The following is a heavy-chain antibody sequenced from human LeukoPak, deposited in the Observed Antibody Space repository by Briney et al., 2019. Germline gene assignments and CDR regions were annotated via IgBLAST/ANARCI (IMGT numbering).Heavy chain of an antibody. V-gene: IGHV3-7*03. CDR1: GFPFSSYS. D-gene: IGHD6-13*01. CDR2: IKPDGTTK. J-gene: IGHJ4*02. Sequence: GGSLRLSCAASGFPFSSYSMTRVRQAPGKGLEWVANIKPDGTTKFYVDSVKGRFTISRDNALNSLYLQMNSLRAEDTAIYYCARSVPYGTTWYGRSDYWGQGTLVTVSS. CDR3: ARSVPYGTTWYGRSDY.